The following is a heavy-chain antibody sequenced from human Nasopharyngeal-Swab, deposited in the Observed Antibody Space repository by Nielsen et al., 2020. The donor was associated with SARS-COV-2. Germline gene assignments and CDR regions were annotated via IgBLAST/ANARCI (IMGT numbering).Heavy chain of an antibody. Sequence: WIRQPPGKGLEWVANIKQDESEKYYVDSVKGRFTVSRDNAKKSLYLQMNSLRAEDTAVYYCARRISGGYDPWGQGTPVTVSS. CDR2: IKQDESEK. CDR3: ARRISGGYDP. J-gene: IGHJ5*02. V-gene: IGHV3-7*03. D-gene: IGHD1-26*01.